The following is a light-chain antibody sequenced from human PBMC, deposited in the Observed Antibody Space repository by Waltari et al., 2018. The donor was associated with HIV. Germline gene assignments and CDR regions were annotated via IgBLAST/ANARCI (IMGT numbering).Light chain of an antibody. CDR2: GAS. CDR3: QPYGSSPFT. V-gene: IGKV3-20*01. CDR1: QSVSSSY. Sequence: EIVLTQSPGTLPLSPGERATLSCRASQSVSSSYLAWYQQKPGQAPRLLIYGASSRATGIPDRFGGSGSGTDFTLTISRLEPEDFAVYYCQPYGSSPFTFGPGTKVDIK. J-gene: IGKJ3*01.